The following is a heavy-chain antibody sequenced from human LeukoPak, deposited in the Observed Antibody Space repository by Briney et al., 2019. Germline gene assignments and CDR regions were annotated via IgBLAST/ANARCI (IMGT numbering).Heavy chain of an antibody. D-gene: IGHD3-22*01. Sequence: PGGSLRLSCAASGFTFSSCGFNWVRQAPGKGLEWVSYISSSGSTIYYADSVKGRFTISRDNAKNSLYLQMNSLRAEDTAVYYCARSGDYYDSSGYWLGTTDYWGQGTLVTVSS. J-gene: IGHJ4*02. CDR3: ARSGDYYDSSGYWLGTTDY. CDR1: GFTFSSCG. CDR2: ISSSGSTI. V-gene: IGHV3-48*04.